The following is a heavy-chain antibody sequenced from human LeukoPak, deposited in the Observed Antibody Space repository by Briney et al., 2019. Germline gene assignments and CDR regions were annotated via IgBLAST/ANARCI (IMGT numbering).Heavy chain of an antibody. Sequence: GGSLRLSCAASGFTFTGYSMNWFRQAPGKGLEWVSYITITSDKIYYADSVKGRFTISRDNGENSLYLQMSSLRAEDTAVYYCGRGHYGLDVWGQGTTVTVSS. V-gene: IGHV3-48*04. CDR3: GRGHYGLDV. J-gene: IGHJ6*02. CDR2: ITITSDKI. CDR1: GFTFTGYS.